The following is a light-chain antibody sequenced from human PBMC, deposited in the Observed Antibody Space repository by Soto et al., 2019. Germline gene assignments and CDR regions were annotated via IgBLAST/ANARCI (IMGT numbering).Light chain of an antibody. CDR2: WAS. J-gene: IGKJ1*01. CDR3: QQYYSYVWT. CDR1: QSVLYSSNNKNY. Sequence: DIVMTQSPDSLAVSLGERATINCKSSQSVLYSSNNKNYLAWYQQKPGQPPKLLVSWASTRESGVPDRFSGSGSGTDFTLTISSLQVEDVAVYYCQQYYSYVWTFGQGTKVEIK. V-gene: IGKV4-1*01.